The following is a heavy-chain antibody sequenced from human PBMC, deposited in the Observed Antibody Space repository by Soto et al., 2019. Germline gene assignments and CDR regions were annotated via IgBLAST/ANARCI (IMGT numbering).Heavy chain of an antibody. Sequence: GVLRLSCAASGFTVSSNYMSWVRQAPGKGLEWVSVIYSGGSTYYADSVKGRFTISRDNSKNTLYLQMNSLRAEDTAAYYCARERRPGHGGNSIRGRGTMVTVSS. CDR2: IYSGGST. D-gene: IGHD2-21*02. CDR1: GFTVSSNY. CDR3: ARERRPGHGGNSI. V-gene: IGHV3-53*01. J-gene: IGHJ3*02.